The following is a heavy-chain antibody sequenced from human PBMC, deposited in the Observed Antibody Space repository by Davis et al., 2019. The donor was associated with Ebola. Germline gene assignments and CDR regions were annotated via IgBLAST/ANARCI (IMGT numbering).Heavy chain of an antibody. CDR2: INPNSGGT. CDR1: GYTFTNYG. D-gene: IGHD6-6*01. Sequence: ASVKVSCKASGYTFTNYGISWVRQAPGQGLEWMGWINPNSGGTNYAQKFQGWVTMTRDTSISTAYMELSRLRSDDTAVYYCARGGYSSSGRGRYYYYGMDVWGQGTTVTVSS. J-gene: IGHJ6*02. CDR3: ARGGYSSSGRGRYYYYGMDV. V-gene: IGHV1-2*04.